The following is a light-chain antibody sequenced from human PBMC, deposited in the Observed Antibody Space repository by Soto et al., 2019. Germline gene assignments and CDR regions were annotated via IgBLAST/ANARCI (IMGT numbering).Light chain of an antibody. CDR3: QHDKNYPGT. J-gene: IGKJ1*01. V-gene: IGKV1-8*01. Sequence: AIRMTQSPSSLSASAGDRVAIACRASQDVGRYLAWYQQKPGQAPKLLIYGASTLQSGVPSRFSGGGSGTDFTLTISCLQSEDFATYYCQHDKNYPGTFGQGTKVEIK. CDR2: GAS. CDR1: QDVGRY.